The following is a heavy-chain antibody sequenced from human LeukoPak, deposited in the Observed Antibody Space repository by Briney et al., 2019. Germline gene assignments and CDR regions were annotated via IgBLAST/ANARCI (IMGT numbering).Heavy chain of an antibody. CDR3: ARDWRGYSSGWFHFDF. Sequence: PGGSLRLSCAASGFTFSSYAMDWVRQAPGKGLEWVAVISYDGNNKYYADSVKGRFTISRDNSKNTLYLQMNSLRAEDTAVYYCARDWRGYSSGWFHFDFWGQGTLVTVSS. D-gene: IGHD6-19*01. CDR1: GFTFSSYA. CDR2: ISYDGNNK. V-gene: IGHV3-30-3*01. J-gene: IGHJ4*02.